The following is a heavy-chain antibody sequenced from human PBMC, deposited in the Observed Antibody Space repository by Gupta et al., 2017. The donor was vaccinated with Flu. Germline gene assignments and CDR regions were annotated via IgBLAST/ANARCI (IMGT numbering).Heavy chain of an antibody. Sequence: QVQLHQWGAGLLKPSETLSLTCAVYGESLSGYYWSWIRQAPGKGLEWIGEINPICSTNYNPARKSRVSISVDTPKNPGSLELGSVTAADTAVYYCASPVAEYCSSTSCYLECYGVDVWGQGTTVTVSS. D-gene: IGHD2-2*01. CDR3: ASPVAEYCSSTSCYLECYGVDV. CDR1: GESLSGYY. V-gene: IGHV4-34*01. CDR2: INPICST. J-gene: IGHJ6*02.